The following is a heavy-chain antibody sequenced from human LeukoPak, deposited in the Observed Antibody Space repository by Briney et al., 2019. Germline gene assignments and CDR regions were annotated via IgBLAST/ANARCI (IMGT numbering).Heavy chain of an antibody. Sequence: GGSLRLSCAASGFTFSSYAMHWVRQAPGKGLEWVAVISYDGSNKYYADSVKGRFTISRDNSKNTLYLQMNSLRAEDTAVYYCAKGYDFLDYWGQGTLVTVSS. CDR3: AKGYDFLDY. J-gene: IGHJ4*02. CDR1: GFTFSSYA. D-gene: IGHD3-3*01. CDR2: ISYDGSNK. V-gene: IGHV3-30*04.